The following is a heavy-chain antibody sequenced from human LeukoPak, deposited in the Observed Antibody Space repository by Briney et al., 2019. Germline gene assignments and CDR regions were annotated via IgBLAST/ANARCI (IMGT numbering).Heavy chain of an antibody. V-gene: IGHV4-59*01. CDR2: IYYSGST. CDR3: ARGEFIAAAGTGYYYGMDV. Sequence: SETLSLTCTVSGGSISSYYWSWIRRPPGKGLEWIGYIYYSGSTNYNPSLKSRVTISVDTSKNQFSLKLSSVTAADTAVYYCARGEFIAAAGTGYYYGMDVWGQGTTVTVSS. D-gene: IGHD6-13*01. J-gene: IGHJ6*02. CDR1: GGSISSYY.